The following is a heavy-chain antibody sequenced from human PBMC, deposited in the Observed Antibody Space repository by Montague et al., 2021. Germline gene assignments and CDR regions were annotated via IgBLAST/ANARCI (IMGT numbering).Heavy chain of an antibody. J-gene: IGHJ6*02. V-gene: IGHV3-43*02. D-gene: IGHD3-10*01. CDR1: GFTFDDFA. CDR3: SKGRDAPDYYAMDV. Sequence: SLRLSCAASGFTFDDFAMHWVRQVPGKGLERVSLIFGEGYDTKYADSVKGRFTISRDNGRNSLYLQMDSLKPEDSALYFCSKGRDAPDYYAMDVWGQGTTVTVS. CDR2: IFGEGYDT.